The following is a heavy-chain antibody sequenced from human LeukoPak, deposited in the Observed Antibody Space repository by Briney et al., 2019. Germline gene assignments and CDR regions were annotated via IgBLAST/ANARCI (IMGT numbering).Heavy chain of an antibody. CDR2: ISGSGLST. CDR1: GFTFHGYP. V-gene: IGHV3-23*01. CDR3: ARGQGVVGATTRGYFGY. J-gene: IGHJ4*02. Sequence: GGSLRLSCAASGFTFHGYPMTWVRQAPGKGLEWVSTISGSGLSTYYADSVKGHFSISRDNSNQTLYLQMSSVRADDTAVYYCARGQGVVGATTRGYFGYWGQGALVTVSS. D-gene: IGHD1-26*01.